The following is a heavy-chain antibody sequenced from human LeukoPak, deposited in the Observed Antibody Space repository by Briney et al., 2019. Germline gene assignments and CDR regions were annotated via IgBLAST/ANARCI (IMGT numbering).Heavy chain of an antibody. CDR3: ARNSYDYYYDSSGQSDY. D-gene: IGHD3-22*01. Sequence: PSETLSLTCTVSGGSISSYYWSWIRQPPGKGLEWIGYIYHSGSTYYNPSLKSRVTISVDRSKNQFSLKLSSVTAADTAVYYCARNSYDYYYDSSGQSDYWGQGTLVTVSS. J-gene: IGHJ4*02. CDR2: IYHSGST. CDR1: GGSISSYY. V-gene: IGHV4-59*12.